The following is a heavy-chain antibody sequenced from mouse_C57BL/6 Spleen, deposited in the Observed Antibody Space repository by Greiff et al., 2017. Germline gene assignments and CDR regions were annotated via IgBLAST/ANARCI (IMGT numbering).Heavy chain of an antibody. CDR1: GYTFTSYW. Sequence: QVQLQQPGAELVMPGASVKLSCKASGYTFTSYWMHWVKQRPGQGLEWIGEIDPSDSYTNYNQKFKGKSTLTVDKSSSTAYMQLSSLTSGDSAVYYCARNVITTVVACDFWGKGTTHTVSS. D-gene: IGHD1-1*01. CDR2: IDPSDSYT. CDR3: ARNVITTVVACDF. J-gene: IGHJ2*01. V-gene: IGHV1-69*01.